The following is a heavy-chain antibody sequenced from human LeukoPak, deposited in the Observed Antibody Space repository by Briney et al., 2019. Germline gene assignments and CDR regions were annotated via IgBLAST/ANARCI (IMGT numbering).Heavy chain of an antibody. V-gene: IGHV3-48*03. CDR1: GFTFSSYE. J-gene: IGHJ6*04. Sequence: PGGSLRLSCAAYGFTFSSYEMNWVRQAPGKGLEWVSYISSSGSTIYYADSVKGRFTISRDNAKNSLYLQMNSLRAEDTAVYYCARERADSEDYYYGMDVWGKGTTVTVSS. CDR2: ISSSGSTI. D-gene: IGHD3-10*01. CDR3: ARERADSEDYYYGMDV.